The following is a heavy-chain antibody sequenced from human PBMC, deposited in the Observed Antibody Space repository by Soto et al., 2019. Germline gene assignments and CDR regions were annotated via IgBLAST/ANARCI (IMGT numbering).Heavy chain of an antibody. Sequence: GGSLRLSCAASGFTFSSYGMHWVRQAPGKGLEWVAVISYDGSNKYYADSVKGRFTISRDNSKNTLYLQMNSLRAEDTAVYYCAKEGSTVTTYKKKYAEYFQHWGQGTLVTVSS. CDR3: AKEGSTVTTYKKKYAEYFQH. J-gene: IGHJ1*01. CDR1: GFTFSSYG. D-gene: IGHD4-17*01. V-gene: IGHV3-30*18. CDR2: ISYDGSNK.